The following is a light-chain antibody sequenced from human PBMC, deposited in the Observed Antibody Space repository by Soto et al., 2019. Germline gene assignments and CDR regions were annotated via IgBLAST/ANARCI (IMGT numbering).Light chain of an antibody. Sequence: QAVVTQEPSLTVSPGGTVSLTCASSTGAVTSGYYPNWFQQKPGQAPRALIYSISNRHSWTPARFSGFLLGDKAALTLSGAQPEDEAEYYCLLFYANTWVFGGGTKLTVL. CDR3: LLFYANTWV. V-gene: IGLV7-43*01. CDR2: SIS. J-gene: IGLJ3*02. CDR1: TGAVTSGYY.